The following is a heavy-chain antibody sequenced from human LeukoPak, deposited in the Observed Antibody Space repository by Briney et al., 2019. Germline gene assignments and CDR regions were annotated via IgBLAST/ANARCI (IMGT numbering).Heavy chain of an antibody. J-gene: IGHJ4*02. CDR2: ISGSGGST. V-gene: IGHV3-23*01. Sequence: GGPLRLSCAASGFTFSSYAMSWVRQAPGKGLEWVSAISGSGGSTYYADSVKGRFTISRDNSKNTLYLQMNSLRAEDTAVYYCAKSYDILTGYSSIDYWGQGTLVTVSS. CDR3: AKSYDILTGYSSIDY. CDR1: GFTFSSYA. D-gene: IGHD3-9*01.